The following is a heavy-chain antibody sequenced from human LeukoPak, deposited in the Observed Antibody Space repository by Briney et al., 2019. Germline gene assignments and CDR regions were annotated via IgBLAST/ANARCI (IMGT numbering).Heavy chain of an antibody. CDR2: MNPNSGNT. D-gene: IGHD4/OR15-4a*01. Sequence: ASVKVSCKASGYTFTSYDINWVRQATGQGLEWMGWMNPNSGNTGYAQKFQGRVTITRNTSISTAYMELSSLRSEDTAVYYCARAGVLPRKADYYYYYMDVWGKGTTVTVSS. CDR1: GYTFTSYD. CDR3: ARAGVLPRKADYYYYYMDV. V-gene: IGHV1-8*03. J-gene: IGHJ6*03.